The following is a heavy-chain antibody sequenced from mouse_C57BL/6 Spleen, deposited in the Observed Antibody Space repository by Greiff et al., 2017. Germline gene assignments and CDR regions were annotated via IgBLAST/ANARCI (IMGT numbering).Heavy chain of an antibody. CDR1: GFTFSDYY. CDR3: ARDPIAADWYFDV. V-gene: IGHV5-16*01. CDR2: SNSDGSST. Sequence: EVQRVESEGGLVQPGSSMKLSCTASGFTFSDYYMAWVRQVPEKGLEWVANSNSDGSSTYYMDSLKSRFIISRDNAKNILYLQMSSLKSEDTATYYCARDPIAADWYFDVWGTGTTVTVSS. J-gene: IGHJ1*03.